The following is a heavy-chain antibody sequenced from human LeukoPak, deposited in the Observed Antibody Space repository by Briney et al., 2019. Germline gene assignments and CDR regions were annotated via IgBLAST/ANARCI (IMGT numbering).Heavy chain of an antibody. CDR3: ARFYYDSTSHFDY. Sequence: SETLSLTCTVSGGSISSYYWSWIRQPPGKGLEWIGYIFYSGSTNYNPSLKSRVIISVDTSKNQFSLKLSSVTAADTAIYYCARFYYDSTSHFDYWGQGALVTVSS. D-gene: IGHD3-22*01. CDR2: IFYSGST. V-gene: IGHV4-59*01. CDR1: GGSISSYY. J-gene: IGHJ4*02.